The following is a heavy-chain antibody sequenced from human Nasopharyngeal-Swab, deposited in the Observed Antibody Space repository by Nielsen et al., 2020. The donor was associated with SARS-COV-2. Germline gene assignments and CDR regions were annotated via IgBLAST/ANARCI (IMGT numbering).Heavy chain of an antibody. D-gene: IGHD2/OR15-2a*01. CDR2: INHSGST. CDR1: GGSFSGYY. V-gene: IGHV4-34*01. J-gene: IGHJ4*02. CDR3: ARGALSRGFDY. Sequence: SETLSLTCAVSGGSFSGYYWSWIRQPPGKGLEWIGEINHSGSTNYNPSLKSRVTISVDTSKNQFSLKLSSVTAADTAVYYCARGALSRGFDYWGQGTLVTVSS.